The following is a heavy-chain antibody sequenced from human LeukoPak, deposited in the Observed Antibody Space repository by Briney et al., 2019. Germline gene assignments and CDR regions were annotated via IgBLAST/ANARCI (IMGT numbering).Heavy chain of an antibody. V-gene: IGHV4-59*01. CDR2: IYYSGST. CDR3: ARDRSYDILTGYYY. D-gene: IGHD3-9*01. J-gene: IGHJ4*02. CDR1: GGSISSYY. Sequence: SETLSLTCTVSGGSISSYYWSWIRQPPGKGLEWIGYIYYSGSTNYNPSLKSRVTISVDTSKNQFSLKLSSVTAADTAVYYCARDRSYDILTGYYYWGQGTLVTVSS.